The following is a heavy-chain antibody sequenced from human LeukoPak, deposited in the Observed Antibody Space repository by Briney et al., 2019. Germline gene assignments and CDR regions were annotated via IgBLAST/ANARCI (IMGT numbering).Heavy chain of an antibody. Sequence: PGRSLRLSCAASGFTFTSFGMHWVRQPPGKGLEWVANIKEDGGEKYYVDSVKGRFTISRDNAKNSLSLQMNSLRGEDTAVYYCARDLNSYGFDYWGQGTLVTVSS. V-gene: IGHV3-7*03. CDR3: ARDLNSYGFDY. CDR2: IKEDGGEK. D-gene: IGHD5-18*01. CDR1: GFTFTSFG. J-gene: IGHJ4*02.